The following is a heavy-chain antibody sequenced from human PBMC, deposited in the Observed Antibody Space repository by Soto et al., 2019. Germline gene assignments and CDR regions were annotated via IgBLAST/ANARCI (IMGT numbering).Heavy chain of an antibody. D-gene: IGHD2-15*01. CDR1: GFTFSSYV. CDR2: ISYDGSKK. CDR3: ANDFIYCSGGSCSDY. V-gene: IGHV3-30*18. Sequence: PGGSLRLSGAASGFTFSSYVMHRVRQAPGKGLEWVAVISYDGSKKSYADTVKGRFTISRDNSKNTMYLQMNSLRAEDTAVYYCANDFIYCSGGSCSDYWRKGCLVSVCS. J-gene: IGHJ4*02.